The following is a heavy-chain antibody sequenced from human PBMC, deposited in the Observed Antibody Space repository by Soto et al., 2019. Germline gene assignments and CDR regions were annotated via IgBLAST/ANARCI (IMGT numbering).Heavy chain of an antibody. CDR2: ISWNSYSI. Sequence: VQLVESGGGLVPPGRSLRLSCAASGFTFENYGLHWVRQAPGKGLEWVAGISWNSYSIGYADSVKGRFTISRDNAKKTLYLQMNSLRVEDTAFYYCARDLYLDILTGCPDYWGQGALVSVSS. CDR1: GFTFENYG. J-gene: IGHJ4*02. V-gene: IGHV3-9*01. D-gene: IGHD3-9*01. CDR3: ARDLYLDILTGCPDY.